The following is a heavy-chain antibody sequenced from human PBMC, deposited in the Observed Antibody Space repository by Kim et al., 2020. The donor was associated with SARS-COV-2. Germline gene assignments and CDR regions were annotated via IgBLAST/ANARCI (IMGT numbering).Heavy chain of an antibody. J-gene: IGHJ6*02. Sequence: YRNPAHKERVTVSVDTSNSHFSLQLSSVTAADTAVYYCARDRDYYGMDVWGQGTTVTVSS. V-gene: IGHV4-39*02. CDR3: ARDRDYYGMDV.